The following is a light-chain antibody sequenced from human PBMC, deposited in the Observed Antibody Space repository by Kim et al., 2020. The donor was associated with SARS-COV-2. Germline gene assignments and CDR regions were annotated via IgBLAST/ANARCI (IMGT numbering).Light chain of an antibody. Sequence: EIVLTQSPATLSLSPGERATLSCRASRSVSSFLAWYQQKPGQAPRLLIYGASNRATGIPTRFSGSGSGTDFTLTISSLEPDDFAVYYWQHSSDWPLTFGGGTKVDIK. J-gene: IGKJ4*01. CDR3: QHSSDWPLT. CDR2: GAS. CDR1: RSVSSF. V-gene: IGKV3-11*01.